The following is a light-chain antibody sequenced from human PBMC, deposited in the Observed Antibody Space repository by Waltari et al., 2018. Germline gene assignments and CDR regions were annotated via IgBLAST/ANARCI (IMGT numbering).Light chain of an antibody. J-gene: IGKJ1*01. CDR1: QSVSSSY. CDR2: VAS. Sequence: EIVLTQSPGTLSLSPGEGATLSCRASQSVSSSYLAWYQQKPGQTPRLLIYVASSRATGIPDRFSGSGSGTDFTLTISRLEPEDFAVYYCQQYGSLSWTFGQGTKVEIK. CDR3: QQYGSLSWT. V-gene: IGKV3-20*01.